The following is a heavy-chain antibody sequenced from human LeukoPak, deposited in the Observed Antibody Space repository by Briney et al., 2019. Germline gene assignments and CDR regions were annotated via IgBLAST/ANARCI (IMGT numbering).Heavy chain of an antibody. CDR1: GYTFTIYG. J-gene: IGHJ4*02. CDR2: ISAYNGKT. V-gene: IGHV1-18*01. CDR3: ARDPIVGATLRAFDY. Sequence: GASVTVSFKGSGYTFTIYGSSWVGQARGQGGGGVGWISAYNGKTNYTQKLQGRVTITTETTTRTDYMELRSLRSDDTAVYYCARDPIVGATLRAFDYWGQGTLVTVSS. D-gene: IGHD1-26*01.